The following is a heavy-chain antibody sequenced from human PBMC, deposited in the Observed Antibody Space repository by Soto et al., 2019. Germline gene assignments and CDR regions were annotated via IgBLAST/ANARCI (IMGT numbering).Heavy chain of an antibody. Sequence: RRLYCAASGFTLSGYSMNWVRQAPGKGLEWVSSITSSSSYIYYADSVKGRFTISRDNAKNSLYLQMNSLRAEDTALYYCARDPLQGMDVWGQATTVTVSS. J-gene: IGHJ6*02. CDR2: ITSSSSYI. D-gene: IGHD4-4*01. V-gene: IGHV3-21*01. CDR1: GFTLSGYS. CDR3: ARDPLQGMDV.